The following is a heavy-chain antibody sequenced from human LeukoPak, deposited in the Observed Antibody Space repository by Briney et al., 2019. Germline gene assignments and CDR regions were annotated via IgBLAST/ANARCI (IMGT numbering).Heavy chain of an antibody. Sequence: SETLSLTCTVSGGSISSYYWNWIRQPPGKGLEWIGYIYYSGSTNYNPSLKSRVAISVDTSKNQFSLKLSSVTAADTAVYYCARVISYYYYDMDVWGQGTTVTVSS. CDR3: ARVISYYYYDMDV. J-gene: IGHJ6*02. D-gene: IGHD2-21*01. CDR1: GGSISSYY. V-gene: IGHV4-59*08. CDR2: IYYSGST.